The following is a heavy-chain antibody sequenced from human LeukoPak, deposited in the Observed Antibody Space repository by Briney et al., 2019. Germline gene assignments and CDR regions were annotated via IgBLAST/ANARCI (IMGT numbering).Heavy chain of an antibody. J-gene: IGHJ4*02. Sequence: SETLSLTCAVYGGSFSGYYWSWIRQPPGKGLEWIGEINHSGSTNYNPSLKSRVTISVDTSRNQFSLKLSSVTAADTAVCYCARGLGRDWGQGTLVTVSS. CDR1: GGSFSGYY. V-gene: IGHV4-34*01. CDR3: ARGLGRD. CDR2: INHSGST.